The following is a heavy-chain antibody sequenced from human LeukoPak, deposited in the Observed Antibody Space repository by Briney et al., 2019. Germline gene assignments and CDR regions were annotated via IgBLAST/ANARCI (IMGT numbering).Heavy chain of an antibody. CDR3: ARAQLVPAATHSSNSGMDV. J-gene: IGHJ6*04. D-gene: IGHD2-2*01. CDR1: GFTFSDYY. Sequence: GGSLRLSCAASGFTFSDYYMNWIRLAPGKGLEWVSSISTSSTYTNYADSVRGRFTISRDNANNSLYLQMNSLRAEDTAVYYCARAQLVPAATHSSNSGMDVSGKGTTVTVSS. CDR2: ISTSSTYT. V-gene: IGHV3-11*06.